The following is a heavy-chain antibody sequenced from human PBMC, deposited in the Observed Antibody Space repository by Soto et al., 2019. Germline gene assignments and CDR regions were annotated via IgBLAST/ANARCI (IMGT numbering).Heavy chain of an antibody. CDR1: GGSISSYY. CDR2: VYYSGST. Sequence: PSETLSLTCTASGGSISSYYWSWIRQPPGKGLEWIGYVYYSGSTNYNPSLKSRVTISVDTSKNQFSLKLSSVTAADTAVYYCARIRWGDYYYMDVWGKGTTVTVSS. D-gene: IGHD3-16*01. J-gene: IGHJ6*03. CDR3: ARIRWGDYYYMDV. V-gene: IGHV4-59*12.